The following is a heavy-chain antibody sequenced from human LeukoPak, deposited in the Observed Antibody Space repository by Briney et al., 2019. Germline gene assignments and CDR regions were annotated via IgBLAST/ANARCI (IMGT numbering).Heavy chain of an antibody. CDR1: GFTFSSYA. J-gene: IGHJ4*02. CDR3: AKVFCSSGWYGAKYDY. D-gene: IGHD6-19*01. V-gene: IGHV3-23*01. CDR2: ISGSGGST. Sequence: GGSLRLSCAASGFTFSSYAMSWVRQAPGKGLEWVSAISGSGGSTYYADSVKGRFTISRDNSKNTLYLQMNSLRAEDTAVYYCAKVFCSSGWYGAKYDYWGQGTLVTVSS.